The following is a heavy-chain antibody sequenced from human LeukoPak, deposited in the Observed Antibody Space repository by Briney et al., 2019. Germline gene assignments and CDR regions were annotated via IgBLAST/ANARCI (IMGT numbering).Heavy chain of an antibody. CDR2: ISAYNGNT. CDR1: GYTFTSYG. J-gene: IGHJ6*03. Sequence: ASVKVSCKASGYTFTSYGISWVRQAPGQGLEWMGWISAYNGNTNYAQKFQGRVTITTDESTSTAYMELSSLRSEDTAVYYCARDLKMSSTSPYYYYYMDVWGKGTTVTVSS. V-gene: IGHV1-18*01. D-gene: IGHD2-2*01. CDR3: ARDLKMSSTSPYYYYYMDV.